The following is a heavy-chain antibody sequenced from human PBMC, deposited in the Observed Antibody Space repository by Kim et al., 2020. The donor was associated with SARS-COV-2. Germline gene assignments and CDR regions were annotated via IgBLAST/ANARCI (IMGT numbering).Heavy chain of an antibody. D-gene: IGHD6-13*01. Sequence: ASVKVSCKASGYTFTSYGISWVRQAPGQGLEWMGWISAYNGNTNYAQKLQGRVTMTTDTSTSTAYMELSSLRSDDTAVYYCARLTTGYSSSWYALEYWGQVTLVTVSS. CDR2: ISAYNGNT. V-gene: IGHV1-18*01. CDR1: GYTFTSYG. CDR3: ARLTTGYSSSWYALEY. J-gene: IGHJ4*02.